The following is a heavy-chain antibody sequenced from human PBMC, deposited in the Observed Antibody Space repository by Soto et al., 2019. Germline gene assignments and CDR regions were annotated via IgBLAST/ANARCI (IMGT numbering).Heavy chain of an antibody. V-gene: IGHV4-30-4*01. D-gene: IGHD3-22*01. Sequence: SETLSLTCTVSGGSISSGDYYWSWLRQPPGKGLEWIGYIYNIGSTNYNPSLKSRVTISVDTSQDQFSLKLSSVTAADTAVYYCARGSTYYYDSSVPPDYWGQGTLVTAPQ. CDR1: GGSISSGDYY. CDR2: IYNIGST. J-gene: IGHJ4*02. CDR3: ARGSTYYYDSSVPPDY.